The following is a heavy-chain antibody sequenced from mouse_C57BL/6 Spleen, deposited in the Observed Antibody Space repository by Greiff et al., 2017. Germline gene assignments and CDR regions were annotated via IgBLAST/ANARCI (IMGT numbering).Heavy chain of an antibody. CDR3: ARRNSNFSYFDY. D-gene: IGHD2-5*01. CDR1: GYAFTNYL. Sequence: VKLQESGAELVRPGTSVKVSCKASGYAFTNYLIEWVKQRPGQGLEWIGVINPGSGGTNYNEKFKGKATLTADKSSSTAYMQLSSLTSEDSAVYFCARRNSNFSYFDYWGQGTTLTVSS. CDR2: INPGSGGT. V-gene: IGHV1-54*01. J-gene: IGHJ2*01.